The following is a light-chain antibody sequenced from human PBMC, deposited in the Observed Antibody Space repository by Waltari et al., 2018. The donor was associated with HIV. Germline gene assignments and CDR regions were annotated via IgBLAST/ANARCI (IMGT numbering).Light chain of an antibody. CDR1: RHDIDFYNF. J-gene: IGLJ3*02. CDR3: SSFAGTGAPM. CDR2: GVT. V-gene: IGLV2-14*01. Sequence: QSPLYQPASVSGSPGQSITIPCSGVRHDIDFYNFVSWYQQRPGNAPQLVICGVTRRPAGISARCSGSTSGGTASLTSSDLQMEDEADYFCSSFAGTGAPMFGGGTKLTVL.